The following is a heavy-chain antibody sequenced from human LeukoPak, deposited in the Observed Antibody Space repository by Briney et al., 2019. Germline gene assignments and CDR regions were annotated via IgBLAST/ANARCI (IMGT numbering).Heavy chain of an antibody. J-gene: IGHJ4*02. D-gene: IGHD2-2*01. CDR1: GGSFSGYY. Sequence: SETLSLTCAVYGGSFSGYYWSWIRQPPGKGLEWIGEINHSGSTNHNPSLKSRVTISVDTSKNQFSLKLSSVTAADTAVYYCATRGVVVDYWGQGTLVTVSS. CDR3: ATRGVVVDY. V-gene: IGHV4-34*01. CDR2: INHSGST.